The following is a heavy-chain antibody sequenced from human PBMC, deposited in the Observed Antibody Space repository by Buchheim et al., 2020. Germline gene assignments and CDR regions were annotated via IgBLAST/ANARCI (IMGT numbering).Heavy chain of an antibody. Sequence: EVQLLESGGGLVQPGGSLRLSCAASGFTFSSYAMSWVRQAPGKGLEWVSAISGSGGSTYYADSVKGRFTISRDNSKNTLYLQMNRLRAEDTAVYYCAKALSGQAAAGEGRDYYYMDVWGKGTT. V-gene: IGHV3-23*01. CDR2: ISGSGGST. CDR3: AKALSGQAAAGEGRDYYYMDV. CDR1: GFTFSSYA. D-gene: IGHD6-13*01. J-gene: IGHJ6*03.